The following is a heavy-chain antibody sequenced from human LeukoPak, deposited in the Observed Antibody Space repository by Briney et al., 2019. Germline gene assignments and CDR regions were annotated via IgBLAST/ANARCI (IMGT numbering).Heavy chain of an antibody. CDR2: ISGSGGST. CDR1: GFTFSSYG. Sequence: PGRSLRLSCAASGFTFSSYGMSWVRQAPGKGLEWVSAISGSGGSTYYADSVKGRFTISRDNSKNTLYLQMNSLRAEDTAVYYCAKNRSGDWDYWGQGTLVTVSS. V-gene: IGHV3-23*01. CDR3: AKNRSGDWDY. J-gene: IGHJ4*02. D-gene: IGHD2-21*01.